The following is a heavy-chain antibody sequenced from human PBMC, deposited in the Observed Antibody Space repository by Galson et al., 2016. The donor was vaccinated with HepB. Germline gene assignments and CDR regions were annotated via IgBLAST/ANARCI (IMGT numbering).Heavy chain of an antibody. D-gene: IGHD6-19*01. CDR3: SKGFHSTGWFSDS. CDR1: GFTFSSYG. J-gene: IGHJ4*02. Sequence: SLRLSCAASGFTFSSYGMHWVRQAPGKGLEWVAVISHDGNNKYYAEYVKGRFTISRDNSGNTMYLQMSSLRAEDTAMYYCSKGFHSTGWFSDSWGQGTLVTVSS. CDR2: ISHDGNNK. V-gene: IGHV3-30*18.